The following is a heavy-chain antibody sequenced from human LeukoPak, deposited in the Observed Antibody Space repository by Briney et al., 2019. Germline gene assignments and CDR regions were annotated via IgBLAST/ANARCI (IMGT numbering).Heavy chain of an antibody. J-gene: IGHJ6*03. V-gene: IGHV4-39*01. D-gene: IGHD6-6*01. CDR2: IHYSGST. CDR1: GGSISSSSYY. CDR3: ARHGGAARGYYYYMDV. Sequence: SETLSLTCIVSGGSISSSSYYWGWIRQPPGKGLEWIGSIHYSGSTYCNPSLKSRVTTSVDTSKNQFSLKLSSVTAADTALYYCARHGGAARGYYYYMDVWGKGTTVTVSS.